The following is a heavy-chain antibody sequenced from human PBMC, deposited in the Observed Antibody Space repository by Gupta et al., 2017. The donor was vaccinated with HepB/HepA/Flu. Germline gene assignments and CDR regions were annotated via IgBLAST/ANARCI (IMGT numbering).Heavy chain of an antibody. CDR1: GGSISNYY. J-gene: IGHJ5*02. D-gene: IGHD6-19*01. CDR2: IYNTGST. CDR3: ARQGPITVAAKFDP. V-gene: IGHV4-59*08. Sequence: QVQLQESDPGLVKPSETLSLTCTVSGGSISNYYWSWIRQPPGKGLEWIGYIYNTGSTSYNPSLMSRVSISIDTSKNLFSLKVPSVNAADTDVYYCARQGPITVAAKFDPWGQVTLVTVSS.